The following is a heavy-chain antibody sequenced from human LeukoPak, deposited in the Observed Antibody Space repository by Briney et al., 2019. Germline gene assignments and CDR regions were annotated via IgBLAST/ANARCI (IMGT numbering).Heavy chain of an antibody. D-gene: IGHD4-17*01. V-gene: IGHV1-69*05. J-gene: IGHJ4*02. CDR3: ARLISVTEYDY. CDR2: IIPIFGTA. Sequence: ASVKVSCKASGGTFSSYAISWVRQAPGQGLEWMGRIIPIFGTANYAQKFQGRVTITTDESTSTAYMELSSLRSEDTAVYYCARLISVTEYDYWGQGTLVTVSS. CDR1: GGTFSSYA.